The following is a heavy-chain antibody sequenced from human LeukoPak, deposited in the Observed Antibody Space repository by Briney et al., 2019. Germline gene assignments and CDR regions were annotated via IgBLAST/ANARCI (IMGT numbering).Heavy chain of an antibody. CDR1: GYTFTRYE. Sequence: GASVKVSCKASGYTFTRYEINWVRQATGQELEWMGWMNPNSGNTGYAQKFQGRVTMTRNTSISTAYMELSSLRSEDTAVYYCASMTAAAGTRPFDYWGQGTLVTVSS. V-gene: IGHV1-8*01. J-gene: IGHJ4*02. D-gene: IGHD6-13*01. CDR3: ASMTAAAGTRPFDY. CDR2: MNPNSGNT.